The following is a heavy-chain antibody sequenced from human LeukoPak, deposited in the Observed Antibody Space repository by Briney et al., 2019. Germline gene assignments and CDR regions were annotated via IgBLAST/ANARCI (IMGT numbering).Heavy chain of an antibody. J-gene: IGHJ4*02. D-gene: IGHD2-21*02. CDR2: ISGSGGST. Sequence: GGSLRLSCAASGFTFSSYAMSWVRQAPGKGLEWVSAISGSGGSTYYADSVKGRFTISRHNSKNTLYLQMNSLRAEDTAVYYCAKDSNIVVVTAISFDYWGQGTLVTVSS. CDR1: GFTFSSYA. CDR3: AKDSNIVVVTAISFDY. V-gene: IGHV3-23*01.